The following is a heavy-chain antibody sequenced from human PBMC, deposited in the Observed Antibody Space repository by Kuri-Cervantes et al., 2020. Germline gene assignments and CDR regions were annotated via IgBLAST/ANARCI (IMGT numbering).Heavy chain of an antibody. J-gene: IGHJ4*02. V-gene: IGHV4-4*02. CDR3: ARETPFPGRGSCRGFDY. CDR2: IYHSGST. D-gene: IGHD2-15*01. CDR1: GGSISSSNW. Sequence: SETLSLTCAVSGGSISSSNWWSWVRQPPGKGLEWIGEIYHSGSTNYNPSLKSRVTISVDKSKNQFSLKLSSVTAADTAVYYCARETPFPGRGSCRGFDYWGQGTLVTVSS.